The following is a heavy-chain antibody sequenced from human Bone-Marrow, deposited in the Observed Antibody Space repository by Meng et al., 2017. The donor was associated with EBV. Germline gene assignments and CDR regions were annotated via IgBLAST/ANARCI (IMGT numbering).Heavy chain of an antibody. Sequence: LGAGGGVVKPGRSVKISCAASGFTFSSYGMRWARQAPGKGLEWVAVIWYDGSNKYYADSVKGRFTISRDNAKSSLYLQMNSLRAEDTAVYYCARGLYSNYGFDYWGQGTLVTVSS. V-gene: IGHV3-33*01. D-gene: IGHD4-11*01. CDR2: IWYDGSNK. CDR1: GFTFSSYG. J-gene: IGHJ4*02. CDR3: ARGLYSNYGFDY.